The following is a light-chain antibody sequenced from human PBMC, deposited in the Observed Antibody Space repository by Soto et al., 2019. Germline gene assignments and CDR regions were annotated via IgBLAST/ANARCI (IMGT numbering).Light chain of an antibody. Sequence: QSVLTQPPSASGTPGQRVTISCSGSSSNIGRHVVYWYQQLAGTAPKLLMYNNNQRPSGVPDRFSGSKSGTSASLAISGLQSEDESDYYFAVWDDSLDGWVFGGGTKLTVL. CDR3: AVWDDSLDGWV. V-gene: IGLV1-44*01. J-gene: IGLJ3*02. CDR1: SSNIGRHV. CDR2: NNN.